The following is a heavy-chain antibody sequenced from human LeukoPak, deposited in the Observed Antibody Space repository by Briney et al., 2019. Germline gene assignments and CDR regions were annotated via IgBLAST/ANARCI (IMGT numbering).Heavy chain of an antibody. CDR2: IYYSGST. V-gene: IGHV4-4*02. Sequence: SGTLSLTCGVSGGSISASNWWSWVRQPPGKGLEWIGKIYYSGSTNYSPSLKSRVTMSVDKSKTQFSLNLSSVTAADTAVYYCARGAAAGSWVYGMDVWGRGTTVTVSS. CDR3: ARGAAAGSWVYGMDV. J-gene: IGHJ6*02. D-gene: IGHD6-13*01. CDR1: GGSISASNW.